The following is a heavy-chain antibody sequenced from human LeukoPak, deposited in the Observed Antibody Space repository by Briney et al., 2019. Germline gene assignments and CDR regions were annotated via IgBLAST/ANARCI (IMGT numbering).Heavy chain of an antibody. V-gene: IGHV4-30-4*01. CDR3: ARVGGSGSYYFDY. J-gene: IGHJ4*02. CDR2: IYYSGST. Sequence: PSETLSLTCTVSGGSISSGDYYWSWIRQPPGKGLEWIGYIYYSGSTYYNPSLKSRVTISVDTSKNQFSLKLSSVTAADTAVHYCARVGGSGSYYFDYWGQGTLVTVSS. CDR1: GGSISSGDYY. D-gene: IGHD3-10*01.